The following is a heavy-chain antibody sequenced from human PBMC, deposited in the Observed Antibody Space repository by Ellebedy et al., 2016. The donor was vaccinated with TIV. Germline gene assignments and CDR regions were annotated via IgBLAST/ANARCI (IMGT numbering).Heavy chain of an antibody. J-gene: IGHJ3*01. V-gene: IGHV3-21*01. CDR1: GFTFNTYV. Sequence: GESLKISCEASGFTFNTYVMNWVRQAPGKGLEWVSSISSSSSYIYYADSVKGRFTISRDNAKNSLYLQMNSLRAEDTAVYYCLYSSGPWGQGTMVTVSS. CDR3: LYSSGP. D-gene: IGHD6-19*01. CDR2: ISSSSSYI.